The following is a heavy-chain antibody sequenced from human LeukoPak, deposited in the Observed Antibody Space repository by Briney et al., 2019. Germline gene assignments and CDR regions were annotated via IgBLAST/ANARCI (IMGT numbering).Heavy chain of an antibody. Sequence: GGSLRLSCAASGYTFTSYAMHWVRQAPGQRLEWMGWINAGNGNTKYSQKFQGRVTITRDTSASTAYMELSSLRSEDTAVYYCARVIGVGTGTATFGYWGQGTLVTVSS. CDR1: GYTFTSYA. CDR2: INAGNGNT. D-gene: IGHD1-1*01. J-gene: IGHJ4*02. CDR3: ARVIGVGTGTATFGY. V-gene: IGHV1-3*01.